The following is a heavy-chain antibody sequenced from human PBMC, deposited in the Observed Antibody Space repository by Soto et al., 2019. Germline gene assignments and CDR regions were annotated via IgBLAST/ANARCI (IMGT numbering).Heavy chain of an antibody. Sequence: GGSLRLSCAASGFTFRSYAMSWVRQAPGKGLEWVSAISGSGGSTYYADSVKGRLTISRDNSKNTPYLQMNSLRAEDTAVYYCAKAELGYCSGGSCYLYWGQGTLVTVSS. CDR1: GFTFRSYA. D-gene: IGHD2-15*01. CDR2: ISGSGGST. V-gene: IGHV3-23*01. CDR3: AKAELGYCSGGSCYLY. J-gene: IGHJ4*02.